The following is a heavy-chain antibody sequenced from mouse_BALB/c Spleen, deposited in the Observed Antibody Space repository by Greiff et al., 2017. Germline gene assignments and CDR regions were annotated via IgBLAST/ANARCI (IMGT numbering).Heavy chain of an antibody. V-gene: IGHV1-55*01. CDR3: ARSHWYFDV. J-gene: IGHJ1*01. Sequence: QVQLQQPGAELVKPGTSVKLSCKASGYNFTSYWINWVKLRPGQGLEWIGDIYPGSGSTNYNEKFKSKATLTVDTSSSTAYMQLSSLASEDSALYYCARSHWYFDVWGAGTTVTVSS. CDR1: GYNFTSYW. CDR2: IYPGSGST.